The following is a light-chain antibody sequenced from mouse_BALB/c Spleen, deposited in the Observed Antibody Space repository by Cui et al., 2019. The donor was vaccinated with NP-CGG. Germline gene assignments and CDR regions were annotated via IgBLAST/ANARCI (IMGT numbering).Light chain of an antibody. J-gene: IGLJ1*01. V-gene: IGLV1*01. Sequence: QAVVTQVSALTTSPGETVTLTCRSSTGAVTTSNYANWVQEKPDHLFNGLIGGTNNRAPGVPARFSGSLIGDKAALTITGAQTEDEAIYFCALWYSNHWVFGGGTKLTVL. CDR3: ALWYSNHWV. CDR1: TGAVTTSNY. CDR2: GTN.